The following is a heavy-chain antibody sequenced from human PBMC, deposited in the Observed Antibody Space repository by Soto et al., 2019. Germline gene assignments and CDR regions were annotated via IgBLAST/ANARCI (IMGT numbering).Heavy chain of an antibody. CDR3: ARDPPYGSGTSQNYGMDV. J-gene: IGHJ6*02. Sequence: ERSLRLSCAASGFTFNTYCMTWVRQAPGKGLEWVANIKQDGSETYYVDSVKGRFTISRDNAKNSLYLQMNSLRAEDTAVYYCARDPPYGSGTSQNYGMDVWGQGTTVTVSS. V-gene: IGHV3-7*04. CDR1: GFTFNTYC. CDR2: IKQDGSET. D-gene: IGHD3-10*01.